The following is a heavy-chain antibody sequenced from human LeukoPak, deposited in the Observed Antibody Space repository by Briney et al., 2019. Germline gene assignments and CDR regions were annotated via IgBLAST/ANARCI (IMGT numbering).Heavy chain of an antibody. Sequence: ASVKVSCKASGYTFTTYGITWVRQAPEQGLEWMGWVSAYSGDTDYAQSLQGRVTMTTDTSTSTAYMELTTLRSDDTAVYYCARVWYDSGNHLYFYYGLDVWGQGTTVTVSS. CDR2: VSAYSGDT. CDR3: ARVWYDSGNHLYFYYGLDV. CDR1: GYTFTTYG. J-gene: IGHJ6*02. V-gene: IGHV1-18*01. D-gene: IGHD3-22*01.